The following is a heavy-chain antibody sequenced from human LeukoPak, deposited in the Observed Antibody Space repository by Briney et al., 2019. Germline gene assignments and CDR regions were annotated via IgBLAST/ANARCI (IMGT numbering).Heavy chain of an antibody. CDR2: IRGNGITT. D-gene: IGHD5-24*01. J-gene: IGHJ4*02. Sequence: PGGTLRLSCAASGFTFSHHGMNWVRQAPGKGLDWVSGIRGNGITTYYADSLKGRFTISRDNSKNTLYLQMNNLRAEDTALYYCAKDDAWLQYNSWGQGTLVTVSS. CDR3: AKDDAWLQYNS. CDR1: GFTFSHHG. V-gene: IGHV3-23*01.